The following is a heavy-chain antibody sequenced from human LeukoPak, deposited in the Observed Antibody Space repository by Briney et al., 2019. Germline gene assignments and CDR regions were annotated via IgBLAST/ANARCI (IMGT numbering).Heavy chain of an antibody. CDR3: ARDERLLSFLK. V-gene: IGHV3-21*04. J-gene: IGHJ4*02. Sequence: GGSLRLSCAASGFTFSRSNMNWVRQAPGKGLEWVSSITTSSSYIYYADSVKGRFTISRDNAKNSLYLQMNSLRAEDTAIYYCARDERLLSFLKWGQGTLVTVSS. CDR2: ITTSSSYI. D-gene: IGHD3-3*01. CDR1: GFTFSRSN.